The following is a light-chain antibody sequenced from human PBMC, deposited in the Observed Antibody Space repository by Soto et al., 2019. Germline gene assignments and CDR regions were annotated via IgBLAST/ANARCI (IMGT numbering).Light chain of an antibody. CDR1: QSVSSSY. V-gene: IGKV3-20*01. Sequence: EIVMTPSPATLSLSPVERVTLSCRASQSVSSSYLAWYQQKPGQAPRLLIYGASSRATGIPDRFSGSGSGTDFTLTISRLEPEDSAVYYCQQYKTFGQGTKVDIK. CDR3: QQYKT. J-gene: IGKJ1*01. CDR2: GAS.